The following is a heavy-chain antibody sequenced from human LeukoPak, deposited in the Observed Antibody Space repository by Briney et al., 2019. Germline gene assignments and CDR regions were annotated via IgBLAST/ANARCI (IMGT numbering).Heavy chain of an antibody. Sequence: PGGSLRLSCAASGFSFSNYWMGWVRQAPGKGLACVANIKTDGSETYYVDSVKGRFTISRDNAKNSLFLQMNSLRAEDTAVYYCARRNAMDVWGQGTTVIVFS. V-gene: IGHV3-7*03. J-gene: IGHJ6*02. CDR2: IKTDGSET. CDR3: ARRNAMDV. CDR1: GFSFSNYW.